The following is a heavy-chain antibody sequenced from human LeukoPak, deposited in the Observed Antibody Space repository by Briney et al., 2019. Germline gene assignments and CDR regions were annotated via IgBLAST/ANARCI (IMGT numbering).Heavy chain of an antibody. V-gene: IGHV4-34*01. Sequence: SETLSLTCAVYGGSFSDYYWSWIRQPPGKGLEWIGEINHSGSTNYNPSLKSRVTISVDPSKNQFSLKLTSVTAADTAVYYCARGPLLDYDGGGYYYFDYWGQGTLATVSS. D-gene: IGHD3-22*01. CDR1: GGSFSDYY. CDR3: ARGPLLDYDGGGYYYFDY. J-gene: IGHJ4*02. CDR2: INHSGST.